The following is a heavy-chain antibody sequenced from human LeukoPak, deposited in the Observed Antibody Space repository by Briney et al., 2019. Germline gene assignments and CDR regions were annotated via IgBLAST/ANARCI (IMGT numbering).Heavy chain of an antibody. J-gene: IGHJ6*03. Sequence: GGSLRLSCAASGFTVSSNYMSWVRQAPGKGLEWVSVIYSGGSTYYADSVKGRFTISRDNSKNTLYLQMNSLRAEDTAVYYCARDRRTGRRIGFYYYMDVWGKGTTVTVSS. CDR1: GFTVSSNY. CDR3: ARDRRTGRRIGFYYYMDV. D-gene: IGHD1-14*01. V-gene: IGHV3-66*02. CDR2: IYSGGST.